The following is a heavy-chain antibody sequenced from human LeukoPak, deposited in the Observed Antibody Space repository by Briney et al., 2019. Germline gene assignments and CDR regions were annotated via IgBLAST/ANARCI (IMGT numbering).Heavy chain of an antibody. CDR1: GYTFTSYD. D-gene: IGHD3-16*01. CDR2: MNPNSGNT. Sequence: GASVKVSCKASGYTFTSYDINWVRQATGQGLEWMGWMNPNSGNTGYAQKFQGRVTMTRNTSISTAYMELSSLRSEGTAVYYCAIGDGYYYYYYGMDVWGQGTTVTVSS. V-gene: IGHV1-8*01. CDR3: AIGDGYYYYYYGMDV. J-gene: IGHJ6*02.